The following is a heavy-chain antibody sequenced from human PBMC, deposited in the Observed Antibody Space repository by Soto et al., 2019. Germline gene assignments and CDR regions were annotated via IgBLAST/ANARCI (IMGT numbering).Heavy chain of an antibody. CDR1: GFTFSNAW. CDR3: TTSISGLVTGH. D-gene: IGHD3-3*01. Sequence: GGSLRLSCAGSGFTFSNAWMNWVRQPPGKGLEWAGRIRSKADGGTTDYAAPVKGRFTFSRDDSINTLFLQMNSLKTEDTAVYYCTTSISGLVTGHWGQGTQVTVSS. CDR2: IRSKADGGTT. V-gene: IGHV3-15*07. J-gene: IGHJ4*02.